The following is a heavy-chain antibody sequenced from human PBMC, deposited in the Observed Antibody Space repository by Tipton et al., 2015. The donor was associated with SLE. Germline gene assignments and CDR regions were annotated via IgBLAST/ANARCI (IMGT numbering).Heavy chain of an antibody. V-gene: IGHV4-59*12. CDR1: GVSISSFH. CDR3: ASGKASWSSYYEPYHKYYMDV. J-gene: IGHJ6*03. CDR2: IFYSGST. D-gene: IGHD3-3*01. Sequence: TLSLTCIVSGVSISSFHWSWIRQTPGKGLEWIGYIFYSGSTNYNPSLKGRVTMSMDTSKNQLSLKLSSVTAADTAVYYCASGKASWSSYYEPYHKYYMDVWGKGTTVTVSS.